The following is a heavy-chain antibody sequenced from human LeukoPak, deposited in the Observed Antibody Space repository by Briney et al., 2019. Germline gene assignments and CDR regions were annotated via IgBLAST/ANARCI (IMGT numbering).Heavy chain of an antibody. Sequence: SETLSLTCTVSGGSISSRSNYWGWIRQPPGKGLEWIGSIFYSGSTYYNPSLNSRVTISIDTSKNQFSLRLSSVTAADTAVYYCARGHCSGGSCYPTYGMDVWGQGTTVTVSS. CDR3: ARGHCSGGSCYPTYGMDV. V-gene: IGHV4-39*01. CDR1: GGSISSRSNY. J-gene: IGHJ6*02. CDR2: IFYSGST. D-gene: IGHD2-15*01.